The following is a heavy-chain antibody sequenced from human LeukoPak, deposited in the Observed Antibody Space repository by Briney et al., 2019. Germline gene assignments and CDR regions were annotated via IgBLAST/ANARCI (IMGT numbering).Heavy chain of an antibody. CDR1: GYTFTGYY. Sequence: ASVKVSCKASGYTFTGYYMHWVRQAPGQGLEWMGRINPNSGGTNYAQKFQGRVTMTRDTSISTAYMELSRLRSDGTAVYYCAGGGYVWGIYYFDYWGQGPLVTASS. CDR2: INPNSGGT. D-gene: IGHD3-16*01. J-gene: IGHJ4*02. CDR3: AGGGYVWGIYYFDY. V-gene: IGHV1-2*06.